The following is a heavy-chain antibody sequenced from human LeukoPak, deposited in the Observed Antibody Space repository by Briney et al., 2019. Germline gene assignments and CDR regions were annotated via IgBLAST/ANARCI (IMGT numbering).Heavy chain of an antibody. CDR1: GFTFSSYW. J-gene: IGHJ4*02. CDR2: INSDGSST. V-gene: IGHV3-74*01. Sequence: GGSLRLSCAASGFTFSSYWMHWVRQAPGKGLVWVSRINSDGSSTSYADSVKGRFTISRDNAKNTLYLQMNSLRAEDTAVYYYARDVVGGYNLFDYWGQGTLVTVSS. CDR3: ARDVVGGYNLFDY. D-gene: IGHD5-24*01.